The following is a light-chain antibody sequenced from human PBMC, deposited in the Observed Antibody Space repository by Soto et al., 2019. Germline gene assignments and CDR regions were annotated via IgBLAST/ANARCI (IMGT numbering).Light chain of an antibody. J-gene: IGKJ1*01. CDR2: AAS. CDR3: QQSYSTPRT. CDR1: QSISSY. Sequence: DIQMTQSPSSLSASVGDRVTITCRASQSISSYLNWYQQKPGKAPKLLIYAASSLQSGVPSRFSCSGSGTDFTLTFSSLQPEDFATYYCQQSYSTPRTFGQGTKVEIK. V-gene: IGKV1-39*01.